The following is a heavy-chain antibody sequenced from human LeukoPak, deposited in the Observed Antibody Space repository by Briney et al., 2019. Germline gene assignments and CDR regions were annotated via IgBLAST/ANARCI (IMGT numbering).Heavy chain of an antibody. V-gene: IGHV1-69*13. CDR3: AREKGDVFPIDY. CDR2: IIPIFGTA. CDR1: GGTFSSYA. J-gene: IGHJ4*02. Sequence: GASVKVSCKASGGTFSSYAISWVRQAPGQGLEWMGGIIPIFGTANYAQKFQGRVTITADESTSTAYMELSRLRSDDTAVYYCAREKGDVFPIDYWGQGTLVTVSS. D-gene: IGHD3-10*02.